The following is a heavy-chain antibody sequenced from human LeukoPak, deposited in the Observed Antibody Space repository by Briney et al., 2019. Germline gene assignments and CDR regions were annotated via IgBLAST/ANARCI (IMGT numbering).Heavy chain of an antibody. V-gene: IGHV1-18*01. D-gene: IGHD3-22*01. Sequence: ASVKVSCKASGYTFTSYTFTWVRQAPGQGLEWMGWISAYNGNTNYAQKLQGRVTMTTDTSTSTAYMELRSLRSDDTAVYYCARDRGYYYDSSGYYYVGYFQHWGQGTLVTVSS. J-gene: IGHJ1*01. CDR3: ARDRGYYYDSSGYYYVGYFQH. CDR2: ISAYNGNT. CDR1: GYTFTSYT.